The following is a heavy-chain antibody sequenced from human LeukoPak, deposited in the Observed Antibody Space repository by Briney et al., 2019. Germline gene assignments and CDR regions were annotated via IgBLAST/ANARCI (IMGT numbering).Heavy chain of an antibody. J-gene: IGHJ3*02. Sequence: GGSLRLSCAAPGFTVSSYEMSWVRQAPGKGLEWVSYISNSVDTTYYADSVKGRFTISRDNAKNSLYLQMNSLRAEDTAVYYCVRDGSLSGDKMEIWGQGTRVTVSS. CDR1: GFTVSSYE. CDR2: ISNSVDTT. V-gene: IGHV3-48*03. D-gene: IGHD3-16*02. CDR3: VRDGSLSGDKMEI.